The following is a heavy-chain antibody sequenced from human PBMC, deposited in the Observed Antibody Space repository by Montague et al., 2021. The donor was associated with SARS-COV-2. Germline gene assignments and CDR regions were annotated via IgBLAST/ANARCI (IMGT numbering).Heavy chain of an antibody. CDR1: GFSLSTSGMC. CDR3: ARIWGATRGDAFDI. V-gene: IGHV2-70*01. Sequence: PALVKPTQTLTLTCTFSGFSLSTSGMCVSWIRQPPGKAPEWLALIDWDDDKYYSTSLKTRLTISKDTSKNQVVLTMTNMDPVDTATYYCARIWGATRGDAFDIWGQGTMVTVPS. J-gene: IGHJ3*02. CDR2: IDWDDDK. D-gene: IGHD1-26*01.